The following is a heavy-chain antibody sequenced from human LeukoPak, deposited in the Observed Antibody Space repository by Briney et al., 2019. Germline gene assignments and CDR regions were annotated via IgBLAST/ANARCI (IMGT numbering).Heavy chain of an antibody. CDR1: GESFSDHY. D-gene: IGHD2-15*01. J-gene: IGHJ4*02. CDR2: STHSGST. V-gene: IGHV4-34*01. CDR3: ARGRTGAAALDF. Sequence: SETLSLTCAVYGESFSDHYWTWIRQTPGKWLEWIGESTHSGSTNYNPSLKGRVTISVDTSKNQFSLRLTSMTAADTAVYYCARGRTGAAALDFWGPGTLVTVSS.